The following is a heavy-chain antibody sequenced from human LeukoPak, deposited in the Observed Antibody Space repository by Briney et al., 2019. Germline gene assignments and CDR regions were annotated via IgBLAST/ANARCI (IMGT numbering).Heavy chain of an antibody. D-gene: IGHD3-3*01. CDR2: INPNSGGT. V-gene: IGHV1-2*02. Sequence: ASVKVSCKASGYTFTCYYMHWVRQAPGQGLEWIGWINPNSGGTNYAQKFQGRVTMTRDTSISTAYMELSRLRSDDTAVYYCASRADYDFWSGPSYWGQGTLVTVSS. CDR3: ASRADYDFWSGPSY. CDR1: GYTFTCYY. J-gene: IGHJ4*02.